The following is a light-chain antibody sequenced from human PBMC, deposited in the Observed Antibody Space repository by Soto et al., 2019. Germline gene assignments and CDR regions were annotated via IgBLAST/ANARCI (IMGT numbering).Light chain of an antibody. CDR2: WAS. Sequence: DIVMTQSPDSLAVYLGERATINCKSSQSVLYSSNNKNYLAWYQQKPGQPPKLLIYWASTRESGVPDRFSGSGSGADFTLTISSLQAEEVAVYYCHQYYSPPYSFGQGTKLEIK. CDR1: QSVLYSSNNKNY. CDR3: HQYYSPPYS. V-gene: IGKV4-1*01. J-gene: IGKJ2*03.